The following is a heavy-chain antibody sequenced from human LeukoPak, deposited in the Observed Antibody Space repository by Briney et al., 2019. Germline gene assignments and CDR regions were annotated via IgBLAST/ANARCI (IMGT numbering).Heavy chain of an antibody. D-gene: IGHD3-22*01. J-gene: IGHJ3*02. Sequence: GRSLRLSCAASGFTFSSYAMHWVRQAPGKGLEWVAVISYDGSNKYYADSVKGRFTISRDNSKNTLYLQMNSLRAEDTAVYYCARAQTSSGYPDAFDIWGQGTMVTVSS. CDR2: ISYDGSNK. V-gene: IGHV3-30-3*01. CDR1: GFTFSSYA. CDR3: ARAQTSSGYPDAFDI.